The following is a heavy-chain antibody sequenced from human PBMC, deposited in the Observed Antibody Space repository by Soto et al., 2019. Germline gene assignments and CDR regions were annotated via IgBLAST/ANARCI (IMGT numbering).Heavy chain of an antibody. CDR2: ISSSGTGT. J-gene: IGHJ3*02. CDR3: ARAYSDAFDI. D-gene: IGHD2-15*01. Sequence: QVQLVESGGGLVKPGGSLRLSCAASGFTFRDYYMTWIRQAPGKGLEWVSYISSSGTGTYYADSVKGRFTISRDNAKNSLYLQMSSLRAEDTAVYYCARAYSDAFDIWGQGTMVTVSS. V-gene: IGHV3-11*01. CDR1: GFTFRDYY.